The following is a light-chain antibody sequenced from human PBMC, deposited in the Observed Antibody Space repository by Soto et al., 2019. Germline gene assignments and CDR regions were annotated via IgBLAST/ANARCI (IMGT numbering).Light chain of an antibody. Sequence: EIVLTQSPGTLSLSPGERATLSCRASQSVSSSYLAWYQQKPGQAPRLLIYDASRRATGIPDRFSGSGSGTDFTLTISSLEPEDFAVYFCQQRSNWPWTFGQGTKVDIK. V-gene: IGKV3D-20*02. J-gene: IGKJ1*01. CDR3: QQRSNWPWT. CDR2: DAS. CDR1: QSVSSSY.